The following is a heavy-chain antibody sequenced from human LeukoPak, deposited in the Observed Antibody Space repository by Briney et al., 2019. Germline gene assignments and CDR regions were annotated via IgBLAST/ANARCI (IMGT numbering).Heavy chain of an antibody. CDR2: ISWNSGSI. J-gene: IGHJ4*02. V-gene: IGHV3-9*01. Sequence: GGSLRLSCAASGFTFDDYAMHWVRQAPGKGLEWVSGISWNSGSIGYADSVKGRFTISRDNSKNTLYLQMNSLRAEDTAVYYCAKVPATASYWGQGTLVTVSS. CDR3: AKVPATASY. D-gene: IGHD2-21*02. CDR1: GFTFDDYA.